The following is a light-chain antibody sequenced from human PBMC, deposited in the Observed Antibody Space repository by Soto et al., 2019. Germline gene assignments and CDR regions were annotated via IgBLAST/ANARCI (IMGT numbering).Light chain of an antibody. CDR1: ESIARH. V-gene: IGKV1-39*01. Sequence: DIQMTPSPSSLSASVGDRVTITCRASESIARHLNWYQQKPGKAPKLLIYAASSLQNGVPSRFRGGGCGTDFTLTISNLQPEDFATYYCQQSYSTLSITFGQGTRLEIK. CDR2: AAS. CDR3: QQSYSTLSIT. J-gene: IGKJ5*01.